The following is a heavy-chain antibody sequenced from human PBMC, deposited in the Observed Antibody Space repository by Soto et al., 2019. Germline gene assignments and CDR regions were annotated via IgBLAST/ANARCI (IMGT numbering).Heavy chain of an antibody. CDR1: GFTFSNAW. V-gene: IGHV3-15*07. CDR3: TSSSTLYCSGSYSDY. J-gene: IGHJ4*02. CDR2: IKSKTDGGTT. D-gene: IGHD3-10*01. Sequence: EVQLVESGGGLVKPGGSLRLSCAASGFTFSNAWMNWVRQAPGKGLEWVGRIKSKTDGGTTDYAAPVKGRFTISRDDSKNTLYLQMNSLKAEDTAVYYCTSSSTLYCSGSYSDYWGQGTLVTVSS.